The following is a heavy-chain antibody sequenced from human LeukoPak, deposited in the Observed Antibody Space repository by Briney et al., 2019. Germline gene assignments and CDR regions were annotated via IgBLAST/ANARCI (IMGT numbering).Heavy chain of an antibody. V-gene: IGHV3-64D*06. D-gene: IGHD4-17*01. CDR1: GFTFSSYA. CDR3: VKDPRHDYGDALLDC. J-gene: IGHJ4*02. Sequence: PGGSLRLSCAASGFTFSSYAMHWVRQAPGKGLEYVSAISSNGGSTYYADSVKGRFTISRDNSKNTLYLQMSSLRAEDTAVYYCVKDPRHDYGDALLDCWGQGTLVTVSS. CDR2: ISSNGGST.